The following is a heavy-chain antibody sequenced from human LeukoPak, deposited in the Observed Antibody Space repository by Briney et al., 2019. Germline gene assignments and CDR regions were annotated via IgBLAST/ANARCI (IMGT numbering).Heavy chain of an antibody. J-gene: IGHJ4*02. V-gene: IGHV4-34*01. D-gene: IGHD5-18*01. CDR2: INHSGST. CDR3: ARVNNTAMASSFDY. CDR1: GGSFSGYY. Sequence: SETLSLTCAVYGGSFSGYYWSWIRQPPGKGLEWIGEINHSGSTNYNPSLKSRVTISVDTSKNQFSLKLSSVTAADTAVYYCARVNNTAMASSFDYWGQGTLVTVSS.